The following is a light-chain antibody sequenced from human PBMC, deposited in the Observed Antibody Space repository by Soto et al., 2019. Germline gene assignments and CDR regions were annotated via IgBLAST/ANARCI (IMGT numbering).Light chain of an antibody. V-gene: IGLV1-44*01. CDR1: SSNIGSNT. J-gene: IGLJ2*01. CDR2: SNN. Sequence: QSVLTQPPSASGTPGQRVTISCSGTSSNIGSNTVNWYQQLHGTAPNLLIYSNNQRPSGVPDRFSGSKSGTSASLAISGLQSEEEADYYCAAWDDSLNGLVFGGGTKLTVL. CDR3: AAWDDSLNGLV.